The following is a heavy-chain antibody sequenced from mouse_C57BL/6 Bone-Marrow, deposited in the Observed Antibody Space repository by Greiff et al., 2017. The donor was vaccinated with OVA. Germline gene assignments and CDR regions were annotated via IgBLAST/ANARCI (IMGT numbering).Heavy chain of an antibody. CDR2: IYPGNSDT. D-gene: IGHD3-2*02. CDR1: GYTFTSYW. V-gene: IGHV1-5*01. J-gene: IGHJ3*01. Sequence: EVQLQQSGTVLARPGASVKMSCKTSGYTFTSYWMHWVKQRPGQGLEWIGAIYPGNSDTSYKQQFKGKAKLTAVTSASTAYMELSSLTNEDSAVYYCTRDSSCSWFAYWGQGTLVTVSA. CDR3: TRDSSCSWFAY.